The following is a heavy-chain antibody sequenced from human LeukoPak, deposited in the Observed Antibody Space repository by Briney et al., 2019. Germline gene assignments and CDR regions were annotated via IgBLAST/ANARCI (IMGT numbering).Heavy chain of an antibody. CDR3: AKDGRAVTDHYYYYGMDV. V-gene: IGHV4-59*01. J-gene: IGHJ6*02. CDR1: GGSISGYY. Sequence: SETLSLTCTVSGGSISGYYWSWIRQPPGKGLEWIGYIYYSGSTNYNPSLKSRVTISVDTSKNQFSLKLSSVTAADTAVYYCAKDGRAVTDHYYYYGMDVWGHGTTVTVSS. D-gene: IGHD6-19*01. CDR2: IYYSGST.